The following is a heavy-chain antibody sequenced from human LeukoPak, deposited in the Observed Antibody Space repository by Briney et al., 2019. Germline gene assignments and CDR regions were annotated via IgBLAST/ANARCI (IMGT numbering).Heavy chain of an antibody. Sequence: ASVKASCKASGYTFTGYYMHWVRQAPGQGLEWMGRINPNSGGTNYAQKFQGRVTMTRDTSISTAYMELSRLRSDDTAVYYCARAGDDYVWGSDNYYWGQGTMVTVSS. V-gene: IGHV1-2*06. CDR1: GYTFTGYY. D-gene: IGHD3-16*01. J-gene: IGHJ4*02. CDR3: ARAGDDYVWGSDNYY. CDR2: INPNSGGT.